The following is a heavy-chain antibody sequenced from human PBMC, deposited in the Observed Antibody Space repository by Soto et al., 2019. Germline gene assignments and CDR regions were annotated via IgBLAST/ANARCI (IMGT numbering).Heavy chain of an antibody. Sequence: QVQLVQSGAEVKKPGASVKVSCKASGYTFTSYGISWVRQAPGQGLEWMGWISAYNGNTNYAQKLQGRVTMTTDTXXSXAXXELRSLRSDDTAVYYCARAVGDIVVVPAAHWYFDLWGRGTLVTVSS. CDR3: ARAVGDIVVVPAAHWYFDL. V-gene: IGHV1-18*01. J-gene: IGHJ2*01. D-gene: IGHD2-2*01. CDR1: GYTFTSYG. CDR2: ISAYNGNT.